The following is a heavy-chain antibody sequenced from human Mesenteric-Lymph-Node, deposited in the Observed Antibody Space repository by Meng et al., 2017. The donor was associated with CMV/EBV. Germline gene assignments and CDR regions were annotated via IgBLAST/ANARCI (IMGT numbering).Heavy chain of an antibody. CDR1: GFTFNIYV. CDR2: VNSDGTST. Sequence: GESLKISCAASGFTFNIYVMHWVRQAPGKGLVWVSRVNSDGTSTSYADSVKGRFTISRDNAENTLYLQLNSLRAEDTAVYYCTRGNSHAHDYWGQGTLVTVSS. V-gene: IGHV3-74*01. CDR3: TRGNSHAHDY. J-gene: IGHJ4*02. D-gene: IGHD4-23*01.